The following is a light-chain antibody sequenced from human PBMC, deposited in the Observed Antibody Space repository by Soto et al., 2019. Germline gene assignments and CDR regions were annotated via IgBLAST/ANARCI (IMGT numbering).Light chain of an antibody. V-gene: IGKV3-15*01. CDR3: QQYNNWPFT. J-gene: IGKJ3*01. CDR1: QSVSSN. CDR2: GAS. Sequence: EIVMTQSPATLSVSPGERATLSCRASQSVSSNLAWYQQKPGQAPRLLIYGASTRATGRFSGSGSGTEFTLTISSLQSEDFAVYYCQQYNNWPFTFGPGTKVDIK.